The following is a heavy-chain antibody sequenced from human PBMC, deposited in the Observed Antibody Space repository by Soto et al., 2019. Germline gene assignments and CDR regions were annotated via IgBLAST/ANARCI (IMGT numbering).Heavy chain of an antibody. D-gene: IGHD3-16*01. CDR1: GGSISSGGYS. CDR3: ARLRGY. Sequence: QLQLQESGSGLVKPSQTLSLTCAVSGGSISSGGYSWSWIRQPPGKGLEWIGYIYHSGSTYYNPSLNSRVTISVGRSNSQFSLKLSSGAGADTAVYCWARLRGYWGPGTLVTVSS. CDR2: IYHSGST. J-gene: IGHJ4*02. V-gene: IGHV4-30-2*01.